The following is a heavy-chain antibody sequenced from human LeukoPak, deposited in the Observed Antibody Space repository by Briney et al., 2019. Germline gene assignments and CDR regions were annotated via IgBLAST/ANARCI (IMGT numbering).Heavy chain of an antibody. CDR2: VNRDGSET. CDR3: AKDNVFLGSGTPPGIDY. J-gene: IGHJ4*02. CDR1: GFALSSHW. D-gene: IGHD1-26*01. V-gene: IGHV3-7*03. Sequence: GGSLRPSCAASGFALSSHWMTWVRQVPGRGPEWVANVNRDGSETYYLDSVKGRFTISKDNAKNSLYLQMNSLRAEDTALYYCAKDNVFLGSGTPPGIDYWGQGTLVTVSS.